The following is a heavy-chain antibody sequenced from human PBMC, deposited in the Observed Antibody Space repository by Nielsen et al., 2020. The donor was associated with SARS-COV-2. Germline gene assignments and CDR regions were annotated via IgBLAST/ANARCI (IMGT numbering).Heavy chain of an antibody. D-gene: IGHD6-19*01. CDR2: IYYSGST. V-gene: IGHV4-61*01. CDR1: GGSVSSGSYY. Sequence: SETLSLTCTVSGGSVSSGSYYWSWIRQPPGKGLEWIGYIYYSGSTNYNPSLKSRVTISVDTSKNQFSLKLSSVTAADTAVYYCARGGSGWYGDNWFDPWGQGTLVTVSS. J-gene: IGHJ5*02. CDR3: ARGGSGWYGDNWFDP.